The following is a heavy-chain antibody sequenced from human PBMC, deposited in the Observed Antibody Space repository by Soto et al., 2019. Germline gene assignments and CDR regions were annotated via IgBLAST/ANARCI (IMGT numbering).Heavy chain of an antibody. V-gene: IGHV4-34*01. CDR3: ARDGCSGCSCYSGYYYYMDV. CDR2: INHSGST. CDR1: GGSFSGYY. J-gene: IGHJ6*03. Sequence: PSETLSLTCAFYGGSFSGYYWSWIRQPPGKGLEWIGEINHSGSTNYNPSLKSRVTISVDTSKNQFSLKLSSVTAADTAVYYCARDGCSGCSCYSGYYYYMDVWGKGTTVTVSS. D-gene: IGHD2-15*01.